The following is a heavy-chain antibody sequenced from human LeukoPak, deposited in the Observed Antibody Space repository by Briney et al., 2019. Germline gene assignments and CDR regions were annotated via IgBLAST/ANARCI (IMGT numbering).Heavy chain of an antibody. J-gene: IGHJ4*02. D-gene: IGHD3-3*01. Sequence: PGGSLRLSCAASGFTFSSYAMSWVRQAPGKGLEWVSAISGSGGSTYYADSVKGRFTISRDNSKNTMYLQMNSLRAEDTAVYYCAKDKGPHYAFWSGQFWNYWGQGTLVTVSS. CDR1: GFTFSSYA. CDR3: AKDKGPHYAFWSGQFWNY. CDR2: ISGSGGST. V-gene: IGHV3-23*01.